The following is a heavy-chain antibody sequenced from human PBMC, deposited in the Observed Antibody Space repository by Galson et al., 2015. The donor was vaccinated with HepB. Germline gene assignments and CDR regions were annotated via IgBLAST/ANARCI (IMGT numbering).Heavy chain of an antibody. CDR1: GFSLNTSGVS. Sequence: PALVKPTQTLTLTCAFSGFSLNTSGVSVGWIRQPPGKALGWLALIYWDDDKTYSPSLKSRLTITRDTSKDQVVLTMTNMDPVDTATYYCAHKTSWSSFDHWGQGTLVTVSS. D-gene: IGHD2-2*01. CDR2: IYWDDDK. J-gene: IGHJ4*02. V-gene: IGHV2-5*02. CDR3: AHKTSWSSFDH.